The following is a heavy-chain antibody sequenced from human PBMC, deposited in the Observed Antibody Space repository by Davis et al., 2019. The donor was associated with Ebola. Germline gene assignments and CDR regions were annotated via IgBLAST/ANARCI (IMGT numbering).Heavy chain of an antibody. V-gene: IGHV3-23*01. J-gene: IGHJ6*02. Sequence: GESLKISCAASGFTFSSYAMSWVRQAPGKGLEWVSAISGSGGSTYYADSVKGRFTISRHNSKNTLYLQMNSLRAEDTAVYYCASSSIAARPGYYYGMDVWGQGTTVTVSS. CDR2: ISGSGGST. D-gene: IGHD6-6*01. CDR3: ASSSIAARPGYYYGMDV. CDR1: GFTFSSYA.